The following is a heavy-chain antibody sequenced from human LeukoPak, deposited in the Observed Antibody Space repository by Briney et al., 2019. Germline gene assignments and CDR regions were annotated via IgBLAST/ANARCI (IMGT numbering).Heavy chain of an antibody. CDR2: IIPILDMP. CDR1: GDTFSSYG. CDR3: ARAHSKGFVSSWDY. D-gene: IGHD6-13*01. V-gene: IGHV1-69*04. J-gene: IGHJ4*02. Sequence: ASVKVSCKASGDTFSSYGFSWVRQAPGQGLEWMGRIIPILDMPTYTQKFMDRVTITADKSTSTVYMEVSSLTSEDTAVYYCARAHSKGFVSSWDYWGQGTLVTVSS.